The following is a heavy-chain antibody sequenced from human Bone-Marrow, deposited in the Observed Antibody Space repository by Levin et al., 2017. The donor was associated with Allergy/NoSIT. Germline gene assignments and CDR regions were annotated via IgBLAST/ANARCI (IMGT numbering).Heavy chain of an antibody. J-gene: IGHJ4*02. CDR2: ISYDGSNK. D-gene: IGHD5-12*01. CDR1: GFTFSSYG. CDR3: AKEEGYSGYDY. Sequence: GESLKISCAASGFTFSSYGMHWVRQAPGKGLEWVAVISYDGSNKYYADSVKGRFTISRDNSKNTLYLQMNSLRAEDTAVYYCAKEEGYSGYDYWGQGTLVTVSS. V-gene: IGHV3-30*18.